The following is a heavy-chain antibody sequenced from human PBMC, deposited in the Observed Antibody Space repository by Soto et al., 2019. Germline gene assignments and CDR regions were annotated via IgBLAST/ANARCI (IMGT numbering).Heavy chain of an antibody. CDR2: IXAAHGXP. CDR3: ARDRSGSYYFDY. CDR1: GSTFTRYA. V-gene: IGHV1-3*01. J-gene: IGHJ4*02. D-gene: IGHD5-12*01. Sequence: XSVKVSCKASGSTFTRYAMHWVRQAPGQRLEWMGWIXAAHGXPQYSKKFQGXXTTTTDTXXSTAYMELSRLRSQHTAVYYCARDRSGSYYFDYWGQGTLVTVSS.